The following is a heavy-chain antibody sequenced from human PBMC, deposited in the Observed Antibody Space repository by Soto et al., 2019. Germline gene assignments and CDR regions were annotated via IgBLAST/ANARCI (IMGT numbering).Heavy chain of an antibody. CDR1: GYTFTSYA. CDR3: ARERITMLLGVIGVPDY. V-gene: IGHV1-3*01. J-gene: IGHJ4*02. D-gene: IGHD3-10*01. CDR2: INAGNGNT. Sequence: QVQLVQSGAEVKKSWASVKVSCKASGYTFTSYAMHWVRQAPGHRLDWMGWINAGNGNTKYSQKFHARVTITRDTSESTSYMQLSSLRSEDTAVYYCARERITMLLGVIGVPDYWGQGTLVTVSS.